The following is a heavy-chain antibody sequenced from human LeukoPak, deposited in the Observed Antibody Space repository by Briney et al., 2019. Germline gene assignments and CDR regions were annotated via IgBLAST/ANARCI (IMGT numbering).Heavy chain of an antibody. Sequence: GGSLRLSCAASGFTFDDYAMHWVRQAPGKGLEWVSLISGDGDSTYYAESVKGRFTISRDNSKYSLYLQMSSLRTEDTAFYYCAKDISRYSTSVPACWGQGTLVTVSS. CDR2: ISGDGDST. CDR3: AKDISRYSTSVPAC. CDR1: GFTFDDYA. J-gene: IGHJ4*02. D-gene: IGHD6-13*01. V-gene: IGHV3-43*02.